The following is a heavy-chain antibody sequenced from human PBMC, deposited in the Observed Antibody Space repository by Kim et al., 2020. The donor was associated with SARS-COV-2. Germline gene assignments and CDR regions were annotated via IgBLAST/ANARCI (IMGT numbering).Heavy chain of an antibody. CDR2: ISYDGSNK. V-gene: IGHV3-30*04. D-gene: IGHD3-22*01. CDR3: ARDPPGSYYYDSSGYFDY. CDR1: GFTFSSYA. Sequence: GGSLRLSCAASGFTFSSYAMHWVRQAPGKGLEWVAVISYDGSNKYYADSVRGRFTISRDNSKNTLYLQMNSLRAEDTAVYYCARDPPGSYYYDSSGYFDYWGQGTLVTVSS. J-gene: IGHJ4*02.